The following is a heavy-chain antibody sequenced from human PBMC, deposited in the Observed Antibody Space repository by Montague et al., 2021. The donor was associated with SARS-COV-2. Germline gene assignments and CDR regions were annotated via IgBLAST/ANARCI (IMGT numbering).Heavy chain of an antibody. Sequence: SETLSLTCSVSGGYINEYYWSWIRQSPGKRLEWIGYVYFTGSTDYNPSLKSRVTISVDTSRNQFSLRLTSVTAADTVVYYCARQLRVRRTWQVGDYNHYGMGVWGQGTTASVSS. J-gene: IGHJ6*02. CDR3: ARQLRVRRTWQVGDYNHYGMGV. V-gene: IGHV4-59*08. D-gene: IGHD3-10*01. CDR2: VYFTGST. CDR1: GGYINEYY.